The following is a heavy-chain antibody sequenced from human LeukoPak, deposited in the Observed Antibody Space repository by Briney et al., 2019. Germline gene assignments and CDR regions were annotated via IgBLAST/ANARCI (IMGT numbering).Heavy chain of an antibody. CDR2: ISSSSSYI. V-gene: IGHV3-21*01. Sequence: PGGSLRLSCAASGFTFSSYSMNWVRQAPGKGLEWVSSISSSSSYIYYADSVKGRFTISRDNAKNSLYLQMNSLRAEDTAVYYCARDGCSYGNPLDYWGQGTLVTVSS. CDR3: ARDGCSYGNPLDY. CDR1: GFTFSSYS. D-gene: IGHD5-18*01. J-gene: IGHJ4*02.